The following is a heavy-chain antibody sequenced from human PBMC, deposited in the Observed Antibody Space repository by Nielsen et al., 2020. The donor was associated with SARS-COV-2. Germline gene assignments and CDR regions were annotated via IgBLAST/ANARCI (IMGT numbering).Heavy chain of an antibody. CDR2: IYYSGST. CDR3: ARGHGGYRVGGYYFDY. D-gene: IGHD3-22*01. CDR1: GGSISSGGYY. V-gene: IGHV4-31*03. J-gene: IGHJ4*02. Sequence: SETLSLTCTVSGGSISSGGYYWSWIRQHPGKGLEWIGYIYYSGSTYYNPSLKSRVTISVDTSKNQFSLKLSSVTAADTAVYYCARGHGGYRVGGYYFDYWGQGTLVTVSS.